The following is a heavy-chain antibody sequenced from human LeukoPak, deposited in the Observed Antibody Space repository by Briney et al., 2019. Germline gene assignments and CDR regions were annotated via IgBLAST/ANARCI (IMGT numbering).Heavy chain of an antibody. CDR2: ISGSGGST. J-gene: IGHJ3*02. D-gene: IGHD3-3*01. V-gene: IGHV3-23*01. CDR1: GFTFSSYA. Sequence: PGGSLRLSCAASGFTFSSYAMSWVRQAPGKGLEWVSAISGSGGSTYYADSVKGRFTISRDNSKNTLYLQMNSLRAEDTAVYYCAKGGYDFWSGPWSPFDIWGQGTMVTVSS. CDR3: AKGGYDFWSGPWSPFDI.